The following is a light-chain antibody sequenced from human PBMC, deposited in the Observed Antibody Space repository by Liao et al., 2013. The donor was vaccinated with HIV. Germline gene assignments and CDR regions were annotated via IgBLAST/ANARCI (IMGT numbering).Light chain of an antibody. V-gene: IGLV3-9*01. CDR3: QAWDSTTVI. CDR1: NVGSKY. CDR2: SNT. Sequence: SYVLTQSPSVSVAPGETARIACGGNNVGSKYVHWYQQKPGQAPVLVIFSNTDRPSGIPERFSGSNSGNTATLTISGTQAMDEADYYCQAWDSTTVIFGGGTELTVL. J-gene: IGLJ2*01.